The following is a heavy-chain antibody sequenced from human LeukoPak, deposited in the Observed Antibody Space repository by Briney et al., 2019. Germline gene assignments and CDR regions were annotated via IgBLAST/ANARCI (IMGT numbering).Heavy chain of an antibody. CDR1: GGTFSSYA. CDR2: IIPILGIA. Sequence: SVKVSCKASGGTFSSYAISWVRQAPGQGLEWMGRIIPILGIANYAQKFQGRVTITADKSTSTAYMELSSLRSEDTAVYYCAREAVVPAAIVGPFDYWGQGTLVTVSS. D-gene: IGHD2-2*01. CDR3: AREAVVPAAIVGPFDY. J-gene: IGHJ4*02. V-gene: IGHV1-69*04.